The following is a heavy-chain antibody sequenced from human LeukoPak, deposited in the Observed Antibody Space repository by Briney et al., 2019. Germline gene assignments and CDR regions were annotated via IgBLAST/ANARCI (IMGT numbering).Heavy chain of an antibody. CDR1: GFTFSSYA. Sequence: PGRSLRLSCAASGFTFSSYAMHWVRQAPGRGLEWVAVISYDGSNKYYADSVKGRFTISRDNSKNTLYLQMNSLRAEDTAVYYCARDEWLGYWGQGTLVTVSS. CDR3: ARDEWLGY. CDR2: ISYDGSNK. D-gene: IGHD6-19*01. V-gene: IGHV3-30*04. J-gene: IGHJ4*02.